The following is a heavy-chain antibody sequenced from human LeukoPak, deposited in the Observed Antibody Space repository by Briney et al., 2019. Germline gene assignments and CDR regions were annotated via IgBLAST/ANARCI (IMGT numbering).Heavy chain of an antibody. V-gene: IGHV4-38-2*01. CDR3: ARRSGSGYYYMDV. J-gene: IGHJ6*03. CDR2: VYHSGST. Sequence: SETLSLTCVVSGYSISSGYYWGWVRPPPGKGLEWIGSVYHSGSTFYNPSLNSRATISVDTSKNQFSLKLNSVTAADTAVYYCARRSGSGYYYMDVWGKGTTLTVSS. D-gene: IGHD3-3*01. CDR1: GYSISSGYY.